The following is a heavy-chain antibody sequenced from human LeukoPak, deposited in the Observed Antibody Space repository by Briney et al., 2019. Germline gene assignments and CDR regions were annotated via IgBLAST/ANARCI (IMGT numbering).Heavy chain of an antibody. J-gene: IGHJ3*02. CDR1: GFTFSSYS. D-gene: IGHD2-8*01. CDR3: ARVGANGAFDI. Sequence: PGRSLRLSCAASGFTFSSYSMHWVRQAPGKGLQYVSAISNGDRTYYADSVKGRFTISRDISENTLYLQMGCLRAEDMAVYYCARVGANGAFDIWGPGTMVTVSS. CDR2: ISNGDRT. V-gene: IGHV3-64*02.